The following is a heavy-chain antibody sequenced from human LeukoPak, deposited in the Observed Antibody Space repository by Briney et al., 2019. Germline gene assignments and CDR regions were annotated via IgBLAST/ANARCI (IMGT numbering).Heavy chain of an antibody. J-gene: IGHJ6*02. Sequence: GGSLRLSCAASGFTFSSYWMSWVRQAPGKGLEWVANIKQDGSEKYYVDSVKGRFTISRDDSKNTACLQMNSLRTEDTAIYYCTYYRRDPAGYYYGMDVWGQGTTVTVSS. V-gene: IGHV3-7*03. D-gene: IGHD3-22*01. CDR2: IKQDGSEK. CDR1: GFTFSSYW. CDR3: TYYRRDPAGYYYGMDV.